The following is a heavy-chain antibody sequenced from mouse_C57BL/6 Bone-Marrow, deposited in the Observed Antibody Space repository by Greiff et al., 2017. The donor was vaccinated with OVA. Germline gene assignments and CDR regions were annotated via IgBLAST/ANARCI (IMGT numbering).Heavy chain of an antibody. Sequence: QVQLQQSGAELARPGASVKLSCKASGYTFTSYGISWVKQRTGQGLEWIGEIYPRSGNTYYNEKFKGKATLTADKSSSTAYMELRSLTCEDSAVYFCARSLLLRYWGQGTTLTVSS. J-gene: IGHJ2*01. CDR1: GYTFTSYG. D-gene: IGHD1-1*01. V-gene: IGHV1-81*01. CDR2: IYPRSGNT. CDR3: ARSLLLRY.